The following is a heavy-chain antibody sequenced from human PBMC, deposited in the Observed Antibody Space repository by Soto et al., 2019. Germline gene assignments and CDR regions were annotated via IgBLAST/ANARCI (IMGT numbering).Heavy chain of an antibody. CDR2: IYYSGTT. Sequence: SETLSLTCTVSGGSISYYYWSWIRQPPGKGLEWIGYIYYSGTTNYNPSLKSRVTISVDTSKNQFSLKLNSMTAADTAVYYCARHNYGSGSTYFDYWGQGTLVTVSS. D-gene: IGHD3-10*01. V-gene: IGHV4-59*08. J-gene: IGHJ4*02. CDR3: ARHNYGSGSTYFDY. CDR1: GGSISYYY.